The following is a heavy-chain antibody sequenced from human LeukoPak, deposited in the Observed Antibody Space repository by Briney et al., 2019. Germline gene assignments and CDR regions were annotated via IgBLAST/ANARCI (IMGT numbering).Heavy chain of an antibody. J-gene: IGHJ5*02. CDR2: INHSGST. CDR3: ARGVGLFDP. D-gene: IGHD3-10*01. CDR1: GGSFSGYY. Sequence: SETLSLTCAVYGGSFSGYYWSWIRQPPGKGLEWIGEINHSGSTNYNPSLKSRVTISVDTSKNQFSLKLSSVTAADTAVYYCARGVGLFDPWGQGTLVTVSS. V-gene: IGHV4-34*01.